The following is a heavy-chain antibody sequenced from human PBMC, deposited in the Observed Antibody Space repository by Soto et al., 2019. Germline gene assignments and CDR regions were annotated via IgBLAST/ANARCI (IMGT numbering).Heavy chain of an antibody. Sequence: ASETLSLTCTVSGGSISSYYWSWIRQPPGKGLEWIGYIYYSGSTNYNPSLKSRVTISVDTSKNQFSLKLSSVTAADTAVYYCARVQLELLEYWFDPWGQGTLVTVSS. V-gene: IGHV4-59*01. J-gene: IGHJ5*02. CDR3: ARVQLELLEYWFDP. CDR2: IYYSGST. CDR1: GGSISSYY. D-gene: IGHD1-7*01.